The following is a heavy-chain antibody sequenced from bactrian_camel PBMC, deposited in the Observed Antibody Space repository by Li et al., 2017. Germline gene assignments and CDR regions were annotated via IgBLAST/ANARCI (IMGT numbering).Heavy chain of an antibody. V-gene: IGHV3S31*01. D-gene: IGHD5*01. CDR3: AAQWGWRCEY. Sequence: VQLVESGGGLVQPGVSLTLSCAASGFRFSNYAMSRVCQAPGKGLEWVSRINSGGASTYYADSVKGRFTISRDNAKNTLYLQMGSLKLDDTGVYYCAAQWGWRCEYWGQGTQVTVS. CDR1: GFRFSNYA. J-gene: IGHJ4*01. CDR2: INSGGAST.